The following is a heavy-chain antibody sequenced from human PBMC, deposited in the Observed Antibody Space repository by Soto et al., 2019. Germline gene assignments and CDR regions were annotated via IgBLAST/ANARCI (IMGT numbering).Heavy chain of an antibody. Sequence: SQTLSLTCAISGDSVSSNSAAWNWIRQSPSRGLEWLGRTYYRSKWYNDYAVSVKSRITINPDTSKNQFSLKLSSVTAADTAVYYCARDQESSSSHAFDIWGQGTMVTVSS. CDR3: ARDQESSSSHAFDI. CDR2: TYYRSKWYN. CDR1: GDSVSSNSAA. D-gene: IGHD6-6*01. V-gene: IGHV6-1*01. J-gene: IGHJ3*02.